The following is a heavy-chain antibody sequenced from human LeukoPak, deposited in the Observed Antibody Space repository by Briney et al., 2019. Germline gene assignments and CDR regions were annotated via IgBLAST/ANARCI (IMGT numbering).Heavy chain of an antibody. J-gene: IGHJ4*02. Sequence: SETLSLTCAVYGGSFSDYYWSWIRQSPGKGLEWIGEINRGGSTNYNPSLKSLVTISVDTSKNQFSLKLSSVTAADTAVYYCARTDTNYGYYFDHWGQGTLVTVYS. D-gene: IGHD4-11*01. CDR3: ARTDTNYGYYFDH. CDR1: GGSFSDYY. V-gene: IGHV4-34*01. CDR2: INRGGST.